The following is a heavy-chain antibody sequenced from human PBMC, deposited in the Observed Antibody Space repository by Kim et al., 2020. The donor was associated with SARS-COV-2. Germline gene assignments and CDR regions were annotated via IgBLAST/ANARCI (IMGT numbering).Heavy chain of an antibody. CDR1: GFTFDDYA. Sequence: GGSLRLSCAASGFTFDDYAMHWVRQAPGKGLEWVSGISWNRGSMDYADSVKGRFTISRDNAKNSLYLQMDSLRPEDTAFYYCAKGGVAAPGLFDYWGQGTLVTVSS. J-gene: IGHJ4*02. CDR3: AKGGVAAPGLFDY. V-gene: IGHV3-9*01. CDR2: ISWNRGSM. D-gene: IGHD6-13*01.